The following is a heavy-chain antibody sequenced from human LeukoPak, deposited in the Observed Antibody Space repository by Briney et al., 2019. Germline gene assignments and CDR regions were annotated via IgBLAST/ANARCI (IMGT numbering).Heavy chain of an antibody. V-gene: IGHV1-18*01. D-gene: IGHD3-22*01. CDR2: ISAYNGNT. Sequence: ASVKVSCKPSGYTFTSYGISWVRQAPGQGLEWMGWISAYNGNTNYAQKLQGRVTMTTDTSTSKAYMELRSLRSDDTAVYYCARDRVHYYDSSGYYYGYFDLWGRGTLVTVSS. CDR1: GYTFTSYG. CDR3: ARDRVHYYDSSGYYYGYFDL. J-gene: IGHJ2*01.